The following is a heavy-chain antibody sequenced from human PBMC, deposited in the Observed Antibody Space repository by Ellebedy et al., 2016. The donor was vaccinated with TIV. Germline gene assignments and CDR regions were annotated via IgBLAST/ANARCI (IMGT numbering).Heavy chain of an antibody. CDR1: GYKFTSHW. CDR3: ERADMSGYYIDY. Sequence: GESLKISCKGFGYKFTSHWINWVRQMPGKGLEWMGRIDPSDSNSEYSPTFEGNVTMSVDKSTDTAYLQWSSLKASDTAMYYCERADMSGYYIDYWGQGTPVTVSS. D-gene: IGHD3-3*01. CDR2: IDPSDSNS. J-gene: IGHJ4*02. V-gene: IGHV5-10-1*01.